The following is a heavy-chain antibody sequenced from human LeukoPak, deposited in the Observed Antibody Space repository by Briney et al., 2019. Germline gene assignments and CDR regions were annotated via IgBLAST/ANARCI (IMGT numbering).Heavy chain of an antibody. V-gene: IGHV4-39*07. CDR3: ARDGPDMEPLY. D-gene: IGHD2-15*01. CDR1: GSSISSSGYY. CDR2: IYYSGSA. J-gene: IGHJ4*02. Sequence: SETLSLTCTVSGSSISSSGYYWSWIRQPPGKGLEWIGTIYYSGSAYYNPSLKTQVTISVDTSKNQFSLKLSSVTAADTAVYYCARDGPDMEPLYWGQGTLVTVSS.